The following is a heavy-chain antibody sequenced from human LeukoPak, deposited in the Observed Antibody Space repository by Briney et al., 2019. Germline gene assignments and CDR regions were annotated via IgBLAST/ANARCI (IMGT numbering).Heavy chain of an antibody. D-gene: IGHD3-22*01. CDR1: GFTFSSYG. Sequence: GGSLRLSCAASGFTFSSYGMHWVRQAPGKGLEWVAVLSYDGTKTGYVDSVKGRFTISRDNSRNTVYLQMNSLRADDTAMYYCAKDHQHYYDSSGYLDYWGQGTLVTVSS. CDR2: LSYDGTKT. V-gene: IGHV3-30*18. CDR3: AKDHQHYYDSSGYLDY. J-gene: IGHJ4*02.